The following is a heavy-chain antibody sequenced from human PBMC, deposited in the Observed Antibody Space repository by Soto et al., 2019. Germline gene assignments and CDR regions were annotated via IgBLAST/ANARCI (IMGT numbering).Heavy chain of an antibody. Sequence: QVQLVESGGGVVQPGRSLRLSCAASGFTFSSYGMHWVRQAPGKGLEWVAVISYDGSNKYYADSVKGRFTISRDNSKNTLYLQMNSLRAEDMAVYYCAKDRIGSFDYWGQGTLVTVSS. V-gene: IGHV3-30*18. CDR3: AKDRIGSFDY. CDR1: GFTFSSYG. D-gene: IGHD1-26*01. CDR2: ISYDGSNK. J-gene: IGHJ4*02.